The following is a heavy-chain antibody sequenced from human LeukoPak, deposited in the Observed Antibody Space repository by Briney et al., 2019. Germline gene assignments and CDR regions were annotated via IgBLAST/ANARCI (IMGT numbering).Heavy chain of an antibody. Sequence: PGGSLRLSCAASGFTFSSYSMNWVRQAPGKGLEWVSSISSSSSNIYYADSVKGRFTISRDNAKNSLYLQMNSLRAEDTAVYYCARDRFLFGSGSYPWYFDLWGGGTLVTVSS. D-gene: IGHD3-10*01. V-gene: IGHV3-21*01. J-gene: IGHJ2*01. CDR3: ARDRFLFGSGSYPWYFDL. CDR2: ISSSSSNI. CDR1: GFTFSSYS.